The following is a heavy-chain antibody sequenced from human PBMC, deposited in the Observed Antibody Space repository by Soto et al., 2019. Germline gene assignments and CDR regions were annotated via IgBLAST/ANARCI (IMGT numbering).Heavy chain of an antibody. V-gene: IGHV3-33*01. J-gene: IGHJ6*02. CDR1: GFTFSNYG. CDR2: ILNDGSNR. Sequence: QVQLVESGGGVVQPGRSLRLSCAASGFTFSNYGMHWVRQAPGKGLEWVAVILNDGSNRYHADSVKDRFTISRDNSKNMLSLQMNSLRAEDTAVYYCARDDEYSGNGMDVWGQGTTVNVS. CDR3: ARDDEYSGNGMDV. D-gene: IGHD3-10*01.